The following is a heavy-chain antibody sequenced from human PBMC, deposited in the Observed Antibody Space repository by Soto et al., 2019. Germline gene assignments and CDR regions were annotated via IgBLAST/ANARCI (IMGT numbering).Heavy chain of an antibody. CDR2: ISAYNGNT. J-gene: IGHJ3*02. CDR3: ARDQVDYYGSGRPDAFDI. V-gene: IGHV1-18*04. CDR1: GYTFTSYG. D-gene: IGHD3-10*01. Sequence: ASVKVSFKASGYTFTSYGISWLRQAPGQGLEWMGWISAYNGNTNYAQKLQGRVTMTTDTSMSTAYMELRSLRSDDTAVYYCARDQVDYYGSGRPDAFDIWGQGTMVTV.